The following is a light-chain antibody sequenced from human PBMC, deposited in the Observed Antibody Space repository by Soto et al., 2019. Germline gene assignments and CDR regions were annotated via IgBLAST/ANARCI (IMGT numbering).Light chain of an antibody. J-gene: IGKJ4*01. CDR1: QSLNNN. V-gene: IGKV3-15*01. CDR2: FAS. CDR3: QQYSAWPLT. Sequence: EIVMTQSPATLSVSPGEKATLSCRASQSLNNNLAWYQQKPGQGPRLLIYFASPRATGIPARFSGSGSGTEFSLTISSLQSEDFASYYCQQYSAWPLTFGGGTKVETK.